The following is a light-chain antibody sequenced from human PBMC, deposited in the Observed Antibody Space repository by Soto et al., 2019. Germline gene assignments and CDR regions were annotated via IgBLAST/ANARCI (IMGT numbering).Light chain of an antibody. Sequence: DIQMTQSPSTLSASVGDRVTITCRASQSISSWLAWYQQKPGKAPKLLIYKASSLESGVPSRFSGSGSGTEFTLTISSLQPDDFATYYCQQYNSYWTFGPGTKVAIK. CDR3: QQYNSYWT. V-gene: IGKV1-5*03. CDR1: QSISSW. J-gene: IGKJ1*01. CDR2: KAS.